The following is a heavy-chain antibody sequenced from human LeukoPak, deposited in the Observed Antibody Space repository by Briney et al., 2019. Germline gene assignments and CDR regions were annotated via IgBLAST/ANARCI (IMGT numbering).Heavy chain of an antibody. CDR1: GFSFSSYS. D-gene: IGHD3-22*01. Sequence: GGSLRLSCEASGFSFSSYSMNWVRQAPGKGLGWVSYISSSSSTIYHADSVKGRFTISRDDAKNSLDLQMNSLRDEDTAVYYCAREGDSSGPSVGLDYWGQGTLVTVSS. CDR2: ISSSSSTI. CDR3: AREGDSSGPSVGLDY. V-gene: IGHV3-48*02. J-gene: IGHJ4*02.